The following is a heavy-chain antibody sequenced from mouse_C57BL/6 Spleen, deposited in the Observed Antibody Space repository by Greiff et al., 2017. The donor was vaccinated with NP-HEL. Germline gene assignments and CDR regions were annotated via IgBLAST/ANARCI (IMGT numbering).Heavy chain of an antibody. Sequence: EVKLQESGGGLVKPGGSLKLSCAASGFTFSDYGMHWVRQAPEKGLEWVAYISSGSSTIYYADTVKGRFTISRDNAKNTLFLQMTSLRSEDTAMYYCARMYYGSSYWYFDVWGTGTTVTVSS. V-gene: IGHV5-17*01. CDR2: ISSGSSTI. J-gene: IGHJ1*03. D-gene: IGHD1-1*01. CDR3: ARMYYGSSYWYFDV. CDR1: GFTFSDYG.